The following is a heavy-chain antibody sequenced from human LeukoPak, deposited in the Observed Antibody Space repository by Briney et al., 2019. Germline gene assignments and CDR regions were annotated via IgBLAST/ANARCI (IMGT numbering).Heavy chain of an antibody. CDR3: ARHISGSASGFDP. D-gene: IGHD3-10*01. Sequence: GGSLRLSCAVSGFIVSSNYMTWVRQAPGKGLEWVSVIYSGGRTYYADSVKGRFTTSRDNSKNTLFLQMNSLRAEDTGIYYCARHISGSASGFDPWGQGTLVTVSS. CDR2: IYSGGRT. CDR1: GFIVSSNY. J-gene: IGHJ5*02. V-gene: IGHV3-66*04.